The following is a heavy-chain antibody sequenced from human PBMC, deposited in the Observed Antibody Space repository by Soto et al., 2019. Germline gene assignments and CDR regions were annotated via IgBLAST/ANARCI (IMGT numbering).Heavy chain of an antibody. CDR1: GYSISSGYY. CDR3: ARGFGRSHFDY. Sequence: SETLSLTCAVAGYSISSGYYWGWLRQPPGKGLEWIGSIYHGGSTYYNPSLKSRVTISVDTSKNQLSLRVTSVTAADTAVYYCARGFGRSHFDYWGQGTLVTVSS. J-gene: IGHJ4*02. CDR2: IYHGGST. V-gene: IGHV4-38-2*01. D-gene: IGHD3-16*01.